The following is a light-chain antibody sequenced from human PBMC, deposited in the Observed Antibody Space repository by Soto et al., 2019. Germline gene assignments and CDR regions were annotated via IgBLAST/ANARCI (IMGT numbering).Light chain of an antibody. CDR1: QSVGSN. V-gene: IGKV3-15*01. J-gene: IGKJ4*01. CDR2: RAS. CDR3: QQYNLWPLT. Sequence: EIVMTQSPATLSVSPGESATLSCRASQSVGSNLAWYQQKPGQAPRLLMYRASTRATRIPARFSGSGSETDFTLIISSLQSEDFAVYYCQQYNLWPLTCGGGTKGDIK.